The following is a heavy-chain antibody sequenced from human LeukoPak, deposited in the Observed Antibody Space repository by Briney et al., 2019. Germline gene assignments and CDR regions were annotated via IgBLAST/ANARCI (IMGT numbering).Heavy chain of an antibody. CDR2: ISSTSSTM. D-gene: IGHD2-2*01. CDR3: ARSRSGYQFDY. V-gene: IGHV3-48*01. J-gene: IGHJ4*02. CDR1: GFTFSSFS. Sequence: GGSLRLSCAASGFTFSSFSMDWVRQAPGKGLEWLSYISSTSSTMLYKDSVKGRFTISRDNAKNSLYLQMHSLRAEDTAVYYCARSRSGYQFDYWGQGTLETVSS.